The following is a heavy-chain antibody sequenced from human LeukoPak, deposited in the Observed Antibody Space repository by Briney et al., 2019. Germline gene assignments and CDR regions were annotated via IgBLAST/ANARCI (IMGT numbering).Heavy chain of an antibody. V-gene: IGHV1-18*04. CDR3: ARDLGYCSGGRCYRNWFDP. Sequence: ASVKVSCKASGYTFSSHGISWVRQAPGQGPEWMGWISAGNGETDFVQKFRGRVTMTTDTSTSTVYMELRSLRSDDTAVYYCARDLGYCSGGRCYRNWFDPWGQGTLVTVSS. D-gene: IGHD2-15*01. J-gene: IGHJ5*02. CDR1: GYTFSSHG. CDR2: ISAGNGET.